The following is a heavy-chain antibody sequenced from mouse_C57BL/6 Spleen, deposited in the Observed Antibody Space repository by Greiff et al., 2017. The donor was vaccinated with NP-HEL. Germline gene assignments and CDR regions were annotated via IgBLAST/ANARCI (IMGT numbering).Heavy chain of an antibody. Sequence: VQLQQPGAELVRPGTSVKLSCKASGYTFTSYWMHWVKQRPGQGLEWIGVIDPSDSYTNSNQKFKGKATLTVDTSSSTAYMQLSSLTSEDSAVYYCARRGLLLRGYAMDYWGQGTSVTVSS. V-gene: IGHV1-59*01. CDR1: GYTFTSYW. CDR2: IDPSDSYT. CDR3: ARRGLLLRGYAMDY. D-gene: IGHD1-1*01. J-gene: IGHJ4*01.